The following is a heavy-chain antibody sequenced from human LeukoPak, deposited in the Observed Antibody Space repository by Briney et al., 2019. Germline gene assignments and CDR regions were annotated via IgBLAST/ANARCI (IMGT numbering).Heavy chain of an antibody. CDR1: GFTFSSYS. J-gene: IGHJ4*02. CDR3: ARLRGSSSWHPY. Sequence: GGSLRLSCAASGFTFSSYSMNWVRQAPGKGLEWVSSISSSSSYIYYADSVKGRFTISRDNAKNSLYLQMNSLRAEDTAVYYCARLRGSSSWHPYWGQGTLVTVSS. CDR2: ISSSSSYI. D-gene: IGHD6-13*01. V-gene: IGHV3-21*04.